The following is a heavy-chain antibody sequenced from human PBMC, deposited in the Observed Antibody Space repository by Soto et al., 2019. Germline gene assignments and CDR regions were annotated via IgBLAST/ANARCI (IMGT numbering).Heavy chain of an antibody. CDR3: SIGGLHRSGYEYYYYYYGLDV. CDR2: VQQDGSEK. Sequence: EGQLVESGGGLVQPGESLRLSCAGSGFTFNSYWMSWVRQAPGKGLEWVAKVQQDGSEKYYVDSVKGRFTISRDNAKNSVYLQMNSLRVEDTAVYYFSIGGLHRSGYEYYYYYYGLDVWGQGTTVTVAS. D-gene: IGHD5-12*01. CDR1: GFTFNSYW. J-gene: IGHJ6*02. V-gene: IGHV3-7*03.